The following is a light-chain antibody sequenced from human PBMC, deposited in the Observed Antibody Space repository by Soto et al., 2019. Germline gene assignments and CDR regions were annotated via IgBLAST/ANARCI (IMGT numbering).Light chain of an antibody. Sequence: EFVLTQSPGAVSLSPGERATLSCRASQSVSILLAWYQQKPXQAPRRLIHGATTRATGITARFSGSGSGTEFNVTSSSLQSEDGAGHYRQQYNNWPRKCGQGTKVDIK. CDR1: QSVSIL. CDR2: GAT. CDR3: QQYNNWPRK. V-gene: IGKV3-15*01. J-gene: IGKJ1*01.